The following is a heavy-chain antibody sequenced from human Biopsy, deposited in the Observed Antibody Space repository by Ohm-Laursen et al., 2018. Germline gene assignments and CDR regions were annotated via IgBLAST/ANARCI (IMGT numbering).Heavy chain of an antibody. CDR1: GLTFSTYA. V-gene: IGHV3-23*01. J-gene: IGHJ3*02. D-gene: IGHD1-26*01. Sequence: SLRLSCAASGLTFSTYAMSWVRQAPGKGLEWLSTISGSGATPYYADSVKGRFTISRDNSKNTLYLQMNSLRAEDTAVYYCARPNLREWELHNAFDIWGQGTMVTVSS. CDR2: ISGSGATP. CDR3: ARPNLREWELHNAFDI.